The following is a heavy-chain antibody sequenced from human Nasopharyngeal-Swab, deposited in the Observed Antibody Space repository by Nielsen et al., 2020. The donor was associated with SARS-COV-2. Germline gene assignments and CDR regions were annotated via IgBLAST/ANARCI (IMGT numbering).Heavy chain of an antibody. CDR1: GFTFSSYG. CDR2: ISYDGSKK. D-gene: IGHD2-2*01. CDR3: AKDPPSYCSSCYYYYYYGMDV. Sequence: GVSLKISCAASGFTFSSYGMHWVRQAPGKGLEWVAVISYDGSKKYYADSVKGRFTISRDNSKNTLYLQMNSLRAEDTAVYYCAKDPPSYCSSCYYYYYYGMDVWGQGTTVTVSS. J-gene: IGHJ6*02. V-gene: IGHV3-30*18.